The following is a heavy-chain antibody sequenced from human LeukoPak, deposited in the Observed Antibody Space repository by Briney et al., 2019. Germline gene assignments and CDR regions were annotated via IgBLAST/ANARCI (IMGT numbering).Heavy chain of an antibody. V-gene: IGHV3-48*01. CDR3: ERLSLWVDGDAFDI. D-gene: IGHD3-10*01. J-gene: IGHJ3*02. Sequence: GGSLRLSXAASGFSFSSYIMNWVRQAPGKGLEWLSHISGSSSTIYYADSVRGRFTVSRDNAKNSLYLQMDSLRVEDTAVYYCERLSLWVDGDAFDIWGQGTMVTVSS. CDR2: ISGSSSTI. CDR1: GFSFSSYI.